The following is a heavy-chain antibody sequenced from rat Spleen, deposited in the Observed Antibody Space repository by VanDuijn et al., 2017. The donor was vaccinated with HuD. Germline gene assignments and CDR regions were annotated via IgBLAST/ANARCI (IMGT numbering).Heavy chain of an antibody. CDR1: GFTFSSNW. V-gene: IGHV5-19*01. D-gene: IGHD2-2*01. J-gene: IGHJ1*01. Sequence: EVQLVESGGGLVQPGSPLKLSCAASGFTFSSNWLNWIRQAPTKSLEWVASVSPSGGSTYYRDSVKGRFTISRDNAKSTLYLQMDSLRSEDTATYYCTGGGIPWYLDFWGPGTMVTVSS. CDR2: VSPSGGST. CDR3: TGGGIPWYLDF.